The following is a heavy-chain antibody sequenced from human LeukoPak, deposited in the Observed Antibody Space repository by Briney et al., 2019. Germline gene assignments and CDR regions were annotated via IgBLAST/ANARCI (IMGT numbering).Heavy chain of an antibody. CDR1: GGTFSSYA. D-gene: IGHD3-10*01. J-gene: IGHJ4*02. V-gene: IGHV1-69*13. CDR3: ARGWRDMVRGVIMTYFDY. CDR2: IIPIFGTA. Sequence: GASVKVSCTASGGTFSSYAISWVRQAPGQGLEWMGGIIPIFGTANYAQKFQGRVTITADESTSTAYMELSSLRSEDTAVYDCARGWRDMVRGVIMTYFDYWGQGTLVTVSS.